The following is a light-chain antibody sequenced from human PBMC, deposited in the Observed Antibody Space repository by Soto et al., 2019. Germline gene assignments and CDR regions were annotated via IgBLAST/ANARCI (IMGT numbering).Light chain of an antibody. Sequence: DIQMTQSPSTLSAAVGDRVTMTCRATQSVSYYLAWYQQKPGKAPNLLIYDASSLESGVPSRFSGSGSGTEFTLTISSLQPDDFATHYCQQYNSYSRTFGQGTKVDIK. CDR3: QQYNSYSRT. V-gene: IGKV1-5*01. CDR1: QSVSYY. CDR2: DAS. J-gene: IGKJ1*01.